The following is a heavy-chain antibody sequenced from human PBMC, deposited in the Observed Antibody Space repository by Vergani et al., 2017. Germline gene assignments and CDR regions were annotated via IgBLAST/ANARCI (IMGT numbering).Heavy chain of an antibody. J-gene: IGHJ6*02. CDR1: GLTFSSYG. V-gene: IGHV3-33*01. Sequence: VQLLESGGGLVQPGGSLRLSCAASGLTFSSYGMHWVRQAPGKGLEGVAVIWYDGSNKYYADSGKGRFTISRDNSKNTLYLQMNSLRAEDTAVYYCARDRISLVAASPKQKYYYGMDVWGQGTTVTVSS. D-gene: IGHD2-15*01. CDR2: IWYDGSNK. CDR3: ARDRISLVAASPKQKYYYGMDV.